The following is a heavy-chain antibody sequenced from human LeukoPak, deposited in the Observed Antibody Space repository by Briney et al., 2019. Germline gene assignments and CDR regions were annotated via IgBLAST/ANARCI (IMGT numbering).Heavy chain of an antibody. Sequence: SETLSLTCTVSGGSISSYYWSWIRQPPGKGLEWIGYIYTSGSTNYNPSLKSRVTISVDTSKNQFSLKLSSVTAADTAVYYCARHCSSTSCPDAFDIWGQGTMVTVSS. CDR1: GGSISSYY. CDR3: ARHCSSTSCPDAFDI. CDR2: IYTSGST. D-gene: IGHD2-2*01. J-gene: IGHJ3*02. V-gene: IGHV4-4*09.